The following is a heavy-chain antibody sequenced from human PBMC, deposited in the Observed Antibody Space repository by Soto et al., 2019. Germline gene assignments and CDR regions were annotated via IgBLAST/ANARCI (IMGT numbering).Heavy chain of an antibody. CDR2: IYWDDDE. J-gene: IGHJ6*02. CDR1: GFSLNTGGVG. V-gene: IGHV2-5*02. D-gene: IGHD3-10*01. CDR3: VRNWRYYGGDYYYGMDA. Sequence: ITLKESGPTLVKPTQTLTLTCTFSGFSLNTGGVGVGWVRQPRGKAMEWLALIYWDDDERYRPSLRSRLNITKDTINNQVVLTMTNMAPEDTATYYCVRNWRYYGGDYYYGMDAWGQGTTVTVS.